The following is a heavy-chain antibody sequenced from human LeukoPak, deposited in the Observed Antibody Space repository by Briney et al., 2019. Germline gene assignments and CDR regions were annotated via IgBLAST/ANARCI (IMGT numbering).Heavy chain of an antibody. CDR2: INHSGST. CDR3: ANLNGSPSDY. J-gene: IGHJ4*02. Sequence: SETLSLTCAVYGGSFSGYYWSWIRQPPGKGLEWIGEINHSGSTNYNPSLKSRVTISVDTSKNQFSLKLSSVTAADTAVYYCANLNGSPSDYWGQGTLVTVSS. CDR1: GGSFSGYY. V-gene: IGHV4-34*01. D-gene: IGHD1-26*01.